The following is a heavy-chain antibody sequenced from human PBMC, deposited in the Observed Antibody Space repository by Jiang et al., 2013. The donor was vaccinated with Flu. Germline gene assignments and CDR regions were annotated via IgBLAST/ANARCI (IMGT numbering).Heavy chain of an antibody. CDR3: ARGHYYDSSGHPAY. D-gene: IGHD3-22*01. V-gene: IGHV3-30-3*01. J-gene: IGHJ4*02. CDR1: GFTFSNYA. CDR2: ISYDGSNK. Sequence: GFTFSNYAMHWVRQAPGKGLEWVAVISYDGSNKYYADSVKGRFTISRDNSKNTLYLQMNSLRAEDTAVYYCARGHYYDSSGHPAYWGQGTLVTVSS.